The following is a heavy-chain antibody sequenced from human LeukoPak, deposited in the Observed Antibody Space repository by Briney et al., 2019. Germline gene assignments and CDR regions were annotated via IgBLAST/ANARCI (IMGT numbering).Heavy chain of an antibody. D-gene: IGHD6-19*01. CDR1: GGSISSYY. Sequence: SETLSLTCTVSGGSISSYYWSWIRQPAGKGLEWIGRIYTSGSTNYNPSLKSRVTISVDTSKNQFSLKLSSVTAADTAVYYCASAGYSSGWYWFDPWGQGTLVTVSS. CDR3: ASAGYSSGWYWFDP. J-gene: IGHJ5*02. CDR2: IYTSGST. V-gene: IGHV4-4*07.